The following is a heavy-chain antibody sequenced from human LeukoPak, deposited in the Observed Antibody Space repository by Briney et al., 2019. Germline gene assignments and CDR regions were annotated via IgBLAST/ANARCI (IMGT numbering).Heavy chain of an antibody. D-gene: IGHD3-22*01. J-gene: IGHJ4*02. CDR2: ISGSGGST. Sequence: PGGSLRLSCAASGFTFSSYGMHWVRQAPGKGLEWVSAISGSGGSTYYADSVKGRFTISRDNSKNTLYLQMNSLRAEDTAVYYCAKDLGRGNYYDSSPYWGQGTLVTVSS. CDR3: AKDLGRGNYYDSSPY. CDR1: GFTFSSYG. V-gene: IGHV3-23*01.